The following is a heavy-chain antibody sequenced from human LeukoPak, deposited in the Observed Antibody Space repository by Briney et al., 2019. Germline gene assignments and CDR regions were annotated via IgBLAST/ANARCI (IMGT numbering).Heavy chain of an antibody. J-gene: IGHJ6*02. CDR1: GFTFSSYS. CDR2: ISSSSSYI. D-gene: IGHD1-1*01. Sequence: PGGSLRLSCAASGFTFSSYSMNWVRQAPGKGLEWVSSISSSSSYIYCADSVKGRFTISRDNAKNSLYLQMNSLRAEDTAVYYCARDKYNWNDVPMDVWGQGTTVTVSS. CDR3: ARDKYNWNDVPMDV. V-gene: IGHV3-21*01.